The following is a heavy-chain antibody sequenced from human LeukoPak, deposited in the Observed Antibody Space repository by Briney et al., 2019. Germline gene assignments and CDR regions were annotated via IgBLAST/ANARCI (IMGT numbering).Heavy chain of an antibody. J-gene: IGHJ4*02. CDR2: IGGSGGST. Sequence: GGSLRLSCAASGFIFSSCAMSWVRQAPGKGLEWVSAIGGSGGSTFYADSVKGRFTISRDNSKNTLHLQINSLRADDTAVYYCAKDLVGYWGQGTLVTVSS. V-gene: IGHV3-23*01. CDR3: AKDLVGY. CDR1: GFIFSSCA.